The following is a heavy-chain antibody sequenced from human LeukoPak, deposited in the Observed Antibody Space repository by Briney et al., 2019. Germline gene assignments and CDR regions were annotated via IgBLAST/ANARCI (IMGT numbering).Heavy chain of an antibody. CDR2: IHYTGGG. J-gene: IGHJ3*02. V-gene: IGHV4-59*08. Sequence: SETLSLTCTVSGGAISDYSWSWIRQAPGRGLQWIACIHYTGGGTQNPSLKSRVTMSEDTSKNQFSLKLTSVTAADTAVYYCARHVDIVDPAAFEIWGQGTMVTVSS. CDR3: ARHVDIVDPAAFEI. CDR1: GGAISDYS. D-gene: IGHD2-15*01.